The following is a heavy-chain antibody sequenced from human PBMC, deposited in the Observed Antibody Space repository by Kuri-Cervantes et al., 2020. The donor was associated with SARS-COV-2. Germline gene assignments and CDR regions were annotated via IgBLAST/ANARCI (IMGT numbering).Heavy chain of an antibody. J-gene: IGHJ4*02. CDR1: GVTFTRDA. V-gene: IGHV1-69*04. Sequence: SVKVSCKASGVTFTRDAINWVRQAPGQGLEWMGRIIPDLGVTNYARKFQGRVTITADKSTNTAYMDLNSLTSEDTAVYYCARDRSAWPFDYWGQGTLVTVSS. D-gene: IGHD6-19*01. CDR2: IIPDLGVT. CDR3: ARDRSAWPFDY.